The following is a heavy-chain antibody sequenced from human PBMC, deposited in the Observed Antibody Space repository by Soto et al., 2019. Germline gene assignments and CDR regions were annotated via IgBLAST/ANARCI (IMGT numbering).Heavy chain of an antibody. J-gene: IGHJ6*03. CDR1: GFTFSSYG. CDR2: ISYDGSNK. CDR3: AIDLGYCSGGSCYNMDV. D-gene: IGHD2-15*01. Sequence: PGGSLRLSCAASGFTFSSYGMHWVRQAPGKGLEWVAVISYDGSNKYYADSVKGRFTISRDNSKSTLYLQMNSLRAEDTAVYYCAIDLGYCSGGSCYNMDVWGKGTTVTVSS. V-gene: IGHV3-30*03.